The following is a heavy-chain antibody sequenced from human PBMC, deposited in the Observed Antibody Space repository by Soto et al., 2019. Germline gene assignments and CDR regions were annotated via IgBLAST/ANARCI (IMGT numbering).Heavy chain of an antibody. CDR1: GFSFSVSP. J-gene: IGHJ4*02. CDR3: ARDPKTSGGQNWAFNYFDS. V-gene: IGHV3-30*09. Sequence: QVQLVESGGGVVQPGRSLRLSCAASGFSFSVSPMHWVRQAPGKGPEWVALISNDGTKKFYADSVKGRFGISRDNSKSTLYLQVDSLRPEDSAVYYCARDPKTSGGQNWAFNYFDSWGQGTLVTVSS. D-gene: IGHD7-27*01. CDR2: ISNDGTKK.